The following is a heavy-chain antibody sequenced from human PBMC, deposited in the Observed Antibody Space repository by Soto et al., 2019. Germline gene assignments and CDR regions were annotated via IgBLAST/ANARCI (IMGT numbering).Heavy chain of an antibody. CDR3: ARDLKQQLVLQGSANWFDP. CDR2: IWHDGIDI. Sequence: PGGSLRLSCVASGFTLSSDVMHWVRQAPGKGLEWVALIWHDGIDISYGDSVKGRFTISRDNSKNTLYLQMNSLRAEDTAVYYCARDLKQQLVLQGSANWFDPWGQGTLVTVSS. D-gene: IGHD6-13*01. V-gene: IGHV3-30*02. J-gene: IGHJ5*02. CDR1: GFTLSSDV.